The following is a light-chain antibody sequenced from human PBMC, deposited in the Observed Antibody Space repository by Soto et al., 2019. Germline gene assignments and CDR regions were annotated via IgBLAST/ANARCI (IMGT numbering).Light chain of an antibody. J-gene: IGKJ1*01. Sequence: AIQMTQSPSSLSASVGDRVTITCRASQGIRNDLGWYQQKPGKAPKLLIFAASSLQSGVPSRFSGSGSGIDFTLPISSLQPEDFATYYCLQDYIYPLTCRQGTKVEIK. CDR3: LQDYIYPLT. CDR2: AAS. CDR1: QGIRND. V-gene: IGKV1-6*01.